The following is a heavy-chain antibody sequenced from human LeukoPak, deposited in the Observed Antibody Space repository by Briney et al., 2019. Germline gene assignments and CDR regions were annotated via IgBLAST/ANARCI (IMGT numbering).Heavy chain of an antibody. CDR1: GFSFNDYY. CDR3: ARDGVTMVRGVRVLDYYHYYMDV. CDR2: ISSSSSYI. D-gene: IGHD3-10*01. Sequence: GGSLRLSCAASGFSFNDYYMTWMRQAPGKGLEWVSSISSSSSYIYYADSVKGRFTISRDNAKNSLYLQMNSLRAEDTAVYYCARDGVTMVRGVRVLDYYHYYMDVWGKGTTVTISS. V-gene: IGHV3-11*06. J-gene: IGHJ6*03.